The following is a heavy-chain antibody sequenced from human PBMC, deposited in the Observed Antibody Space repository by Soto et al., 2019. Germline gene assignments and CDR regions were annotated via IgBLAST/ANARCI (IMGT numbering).Heavy chain of an antibody. CDR3: AGDGWGQYTADGSGDPIVDY. CDR2: VIDLFGTV. CDR1: GGTFSSYT. V-gene: IGHV1-69*01. Sequence: QVQLVQSGAEVKKPGSSVKVSCNASGGTFSSYTFHWVRQAPGQGLEWMGGVIDLFGTVNYAQNLQGRVTITADESRSTAYMEPSSLRSLKTAVYSCAGDGWGQYTADGSGDPIVDYWGQGTLVTVSS. D-gene: IGHD3-10*01. J-gene: IGHJ4*02.